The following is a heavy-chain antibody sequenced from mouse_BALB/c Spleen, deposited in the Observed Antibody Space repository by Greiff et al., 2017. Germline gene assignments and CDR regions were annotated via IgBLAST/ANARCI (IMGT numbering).Heavy chain of an antibody. Sequence: EVKLVESGGGLVQPGGSLRLSCATSGFTFTDYYMSWVRQPPGKALEWLGFIRNKANGYTTEYSASVKGRFTISRDNSQSILYLQMNTLRAEDSATYYCARDGDYYGSSPYAMDYWGQGTSVTVSS. V-gene: IGHV7-3*02. CDR2: IRNKANGYTT. D-gene: IGHD1-1*01. J-gene: IGHJ4*01. CDR3: ARDGDYYGSSPYAMDY. CDR1: GFTFTDYY.